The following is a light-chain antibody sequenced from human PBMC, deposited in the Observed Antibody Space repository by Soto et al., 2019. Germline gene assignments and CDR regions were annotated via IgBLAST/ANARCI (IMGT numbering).Light chain of an antibody. J-gene: IGLJ1*01. CDR2: NVY. CDR3: SAYTVSRTYV. Sequence: QSALTQPASVSGSPGQSITISCTGTSSDVGAYNFVSWHQQHPGKAPKLMIYNVYDRPSGISYRFSGANSGNTASLAISGLQGEDEADYYCSAYTVSRTYVFGTGTKLTVL. V-gene: IGLV2-14*03. CDR1: SSDVGAYNF.